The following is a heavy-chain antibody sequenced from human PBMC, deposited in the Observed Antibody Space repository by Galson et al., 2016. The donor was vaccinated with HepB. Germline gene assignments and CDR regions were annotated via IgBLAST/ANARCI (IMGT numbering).Heavy chain of an antibody. CDR3: AKANYGDYFEH. J-gene: IGHJ4*02. D-gene: IGHD4-17*01. V-gene: IGHV3-53*05. CDR1: GFTVGTTC. CDR2: IYAGGGT. Sequence: SLRLSCAASGFTVGTTCMAWVRQAPGKGLEWVSVIYAGGGTYYADAVKGRFAMSRDNSKNAVNLQMNSLRADDTAVYYCAKANYGDYFEHWGQGTPVTVSS.